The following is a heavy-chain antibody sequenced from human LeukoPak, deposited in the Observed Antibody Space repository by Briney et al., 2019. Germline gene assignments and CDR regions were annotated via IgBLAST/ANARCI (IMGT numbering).Heavy chain of an antibody. V-gene: IGHV4-34*01. D-gene: IGHD5-12*01. CDR3: ARKSGYARDY. CDR2: INHSGSTS. CDR1: GESFSGYF. J-gene: IGHJ4*02. Sequence: PSETLSLTCAVYGESFSGYFWNWIRQPPGKGLEWIGEINHSGSTSNHNPSLKSRVAMSVDTSKNQFSLKLSSVTAADTAVYYCARKSGYARDYWGQGNLVTVSS.